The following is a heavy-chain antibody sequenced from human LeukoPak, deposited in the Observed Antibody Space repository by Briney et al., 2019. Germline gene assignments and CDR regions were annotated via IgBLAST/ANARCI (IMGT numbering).Heavy chain of an antibody. CDR3: ARARYCSGGSCYFDY. Sequence: SETLSLTCTVPGGSISSSSYYWGWIRQPPGKGLEWIGSIYYSGSTYYNPSLKSRVTISVDTSKNQFSLKLSSVTAADTAVYYCARARYCSGGSCYFDYWGQGTLVTVSS. V-gene: IGHV4-39*07. CDR1: GGSISSSSYY. D-gene: IGHD2-15*01. J-gene: IGHJ4*02. CDR2: IYYSGST.